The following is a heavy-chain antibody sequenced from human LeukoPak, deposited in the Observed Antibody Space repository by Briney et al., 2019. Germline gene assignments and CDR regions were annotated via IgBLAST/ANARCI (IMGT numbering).Heavy chain of an antibody. V-gene: IGHV1-46*01. CDR2: FNPGDGST. Sequence: ASVKVSCKASGHTFSSNCMHWVRQGPGQGLDWMGMFNPGDGSTTYAQKFRGRVTMTRDTSKTTVYMQLSGLRSGDTAVYYCASCDFWSGYCSSWGQGSLVTVSS. CDR1: GHTFSSNC. D-gene: IGHD3-3*01. J-gene: IGHJ5*02. CDR3: ASCDFWSGYCSS.